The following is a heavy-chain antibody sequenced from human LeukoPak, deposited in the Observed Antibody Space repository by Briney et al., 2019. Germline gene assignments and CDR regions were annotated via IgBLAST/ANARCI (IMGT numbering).Heavy chain of an antibody. CDR1: GFTFSSHS. V-gene: IGHV3-23*01. CDR3: AKPSVSGTGRSWFDA. J-gene: IGHJ5*02. D-gene: IGHD6-19*01. Sequence: PGGFPRLSRAAPGFTFSSHSITRVRPAPRKGLEWGSGFSGSGGNTVYADSVKGRFTISRDNSKNTLYLQMNSLRAEDTAVYYCAKPSVSGTGRSWFDAWGQGTLVTVSS. CDR2: FSGSGGNT.